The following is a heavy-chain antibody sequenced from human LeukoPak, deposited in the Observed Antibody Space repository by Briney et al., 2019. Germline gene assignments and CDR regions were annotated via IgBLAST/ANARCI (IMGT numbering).Heavy chain of an antibody. CDR2: IYYSGTT. V-gene: IGHV4-59*11. CDR1: GGSISSHY. J-gene: IGHJ4*02. Sequence: SETLSLTCTVSGGSISSHYWSWIRQPPGKGLEWIGYIYYSGTTNYNPSLKSRVTISVDTSKNQFSLKLSSVTAADTAVYYCAREPRGYGSGSYYPPHYFDYWGQGTLVTVSS. D-gene: IGHD3-10*01. CDR3: AREPRGYGSGSYYPPHYFDY.